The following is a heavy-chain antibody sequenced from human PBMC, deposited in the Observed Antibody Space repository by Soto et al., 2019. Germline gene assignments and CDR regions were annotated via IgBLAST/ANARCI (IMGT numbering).Heavy chain of an antibody. CDR2: IIPILVIA. J-gene: IGHJ3*02. CDR3: SSSPLYCSGGSCYSGAFDI. V-gene: IGHV1-69*02. Sequence: SVKVSCKASGGMFSSYTISWVRQSPGHGVEWMGRIIPILVIANYAQKFQGRVTITADKSTSTAYMELSSLRSEDTAVYYCSSSPLYCSGGSCYSGAFDIWGQGTMVTVSS. D-gene: IGHD2-15*01. CDR1: GGMFSSYT.